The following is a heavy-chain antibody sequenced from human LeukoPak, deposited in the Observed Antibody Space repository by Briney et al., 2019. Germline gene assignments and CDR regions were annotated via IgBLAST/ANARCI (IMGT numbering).Heavy chain of an antibody. J-gene: IGHJ6*03. CDR2: INHGGGT. Sequence: PSETLSLTCAVYGGSFSDYYWNWIRQPPGKGLEWIGEINHGGGTEYNPSLKSRATISVDTSKKQFSLNLTSVTAADTAVYYCARAYIDYMDVWGKGTTVTVSS. CDR1: GGSFSDYY. V-gene: IGHV4-34*01. CDR3: ARAYIDYMDV.